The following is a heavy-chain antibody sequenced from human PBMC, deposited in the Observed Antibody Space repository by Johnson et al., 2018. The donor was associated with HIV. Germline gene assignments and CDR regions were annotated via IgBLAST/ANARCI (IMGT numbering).Heavy chain of an antibody. V-gene: IGHV3-30*18. CDR2: ISFDGSNK. D-gene: IGHD6-13*01. CDR1: GFTFNTYG. Sequence: QVQLVESGGGVVQPGGSLRLSCAASGFTFNTYGMDWVRQAPGKGLEWVAVISFDGSNKYYADSVKGRFTISRDNSKNTLYLQMNSLRTEDTAVYYCAKKQAAAGTGGGAFDIWGQGTMVTVSS. CDR3: AKKQAAAGTGGGAFDI. J-gene: IGHJ3*02.